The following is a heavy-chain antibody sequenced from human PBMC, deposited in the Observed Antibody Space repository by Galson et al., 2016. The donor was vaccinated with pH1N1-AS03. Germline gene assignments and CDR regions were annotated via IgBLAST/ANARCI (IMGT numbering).Heavy chain of an antibody. CDR3: ARSFLGETDD. Sequence: SVKVSCKASGYTFTTYDINWVRLAAGQGLEWMGWMTPNNGNTGYAQRFQGRVTMTRNTSISTAYMELSGLQSEDTAVYYCARSFLGETDDWGQGTLVIVSS. J-gene: IGHJ4*02. CDR2: MTPNNGNT. D-gene: IGHD3-16*01. CDR1: GYTFTTYD. V-gene: IGHV1-8*01.